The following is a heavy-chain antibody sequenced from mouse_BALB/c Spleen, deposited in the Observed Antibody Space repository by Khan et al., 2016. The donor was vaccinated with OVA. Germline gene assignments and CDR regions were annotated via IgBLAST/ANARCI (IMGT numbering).Heavy chain of an antibody. CDR3: AREWGAWFPY. CDR2: LYPGSNNT. V-gene: IGHV1-77*01. Sequence: QIQLVQSGAELARPGASVKLSCKASGYTFTDYNINWVQQRTGQGLEWIGELYPGSNNTYYNEKFKGKATLTADKSSSTAYMQLSSLTSEDSAVYLCAREWGAWFPYWGEGTLVTVSA. J-gene: IGHJ3*01. CDR1: GYTFTDYN.